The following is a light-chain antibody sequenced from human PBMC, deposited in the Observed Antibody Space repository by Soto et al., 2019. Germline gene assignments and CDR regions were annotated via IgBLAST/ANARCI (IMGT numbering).Light chain of an antibody. J-gene: IGKJ1*01. CDR1: QGISTY. Sequence: DIQMPPPPSSLSASVVDSVTITCRPSQGISTYLNWYQQKPQKAPKLLIYAASSVQSGVPSRFSGSGSETEFTLTITSLQPEEFATYSCQHSTTWTFGQGTKVDIK. CDR2: AAS. V-gene: IGKV1-39*01. CDR3: QHSTTWT.